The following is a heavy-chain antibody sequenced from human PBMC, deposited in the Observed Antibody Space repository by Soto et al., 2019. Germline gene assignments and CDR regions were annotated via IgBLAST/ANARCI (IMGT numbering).Heavy chain of an antibody. CDR3: TTRVTQASRDGYSLLEYYFDY. Sequence: EVQLVESGGGLVKPGGSLRLSCAASGFTFSNAWMNWVRQAPGKGLEWVGRIKSKTDGGTTDYAAPVKGRFTISRDDSKNTLYLQMTSLKTEDTAVYYCTTRVTQASRDGYSLLEYYFDYWGQGTLVTVSS. CDR1: GFTFSNAW. D-gene: IGHD2-21*02. J-gene: IGHJ4*02. CDR2: IKSKTDGGTT. V-gene: IGHV3-15*07.